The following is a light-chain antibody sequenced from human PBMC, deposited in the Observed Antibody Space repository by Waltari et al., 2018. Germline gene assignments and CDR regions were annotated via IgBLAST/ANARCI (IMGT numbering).Light chain of an antibody. CDR1: QGIRND. Sequence: AIQMTQSPSSLSASVGDRVTITCRASQGIRNDLGWYQQRPGKAPKLLIYSASHLQSGVPPRFSGSGSGTDFTFTIDSLQPEDYATYYCRTDYNYPGTFGEGTKVEI. J-gene: IGKJ1*01. V-gene: IGKV1-6*01. CDR3: RTDYNYPGT. CDR2: SAS.